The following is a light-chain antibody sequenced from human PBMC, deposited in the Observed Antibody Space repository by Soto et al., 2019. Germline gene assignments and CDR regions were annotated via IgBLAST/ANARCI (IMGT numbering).Light chain of an antibody. J-gene: IGKJ3*01. V-gene: IGKV3-20*01. CDR3: QQYGSSPFT. Sequence: EIVFTQSPGTLSLSPGERATLSCRASQSVTSRNLAWYQQKPGQAPRLLIYGASRGATGIPDRFSGRGSGTDFTLTSSSLEPEDFAVYYCQQYGSSPFTFGPGTKVDIK. CDR2: GAS. CDR1: QSVTSRN.